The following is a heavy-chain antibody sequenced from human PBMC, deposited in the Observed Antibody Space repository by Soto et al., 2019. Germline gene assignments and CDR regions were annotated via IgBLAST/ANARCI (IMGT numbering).Heavy chain of an antibody. D-gene: IGHD3-22*01. CDR3: AGGLRDYYDSSGPAFDY. CDR1: GGSVSSGSYY. V-gene: IGHV4-61*01. Sequence: SETLSLTCTVSGGSVSSGSYYWSWIRQPPGKGLEWIGYIYYSGSTNYNPSLKSRVTISVDTSKNQFSLKLSSVTAADTAVYYCAGGLRDYYDSSGPAFDYWGQGTLVTVSS. CDR2: IYYSGST. J-gene: IGHJ4*02.